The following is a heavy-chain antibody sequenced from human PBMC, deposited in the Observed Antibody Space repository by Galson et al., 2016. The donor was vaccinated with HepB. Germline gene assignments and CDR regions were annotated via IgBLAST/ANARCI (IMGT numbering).Heavy chain of an antibody. J-gene: IGHJ6*02. CDR1: GFSVATY. Sequence: SLRLSCAVSGFSVATYMSWVRQAPGKELECVSVIQPDGATHYTDSGKGRFTISRDLSKNTLYFEMNGLRVDDTAVYFCARGMNGMDVWGRGTTVTVSS. CDR3: ARGMNGMDV. CDR2: IQPDGAT. V-gene: IGHV3-53*01.